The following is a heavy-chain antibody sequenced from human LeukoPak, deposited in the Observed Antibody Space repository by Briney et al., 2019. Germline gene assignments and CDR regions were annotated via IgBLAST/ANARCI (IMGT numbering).Heavy chain of an antibody. V-gene: IGHV4-34*01. D-gene: IGHD5-12*01. CDR2: INHSGST. CDR3: ARGGINGYVY. Sequence: SETLSLTCAVYGGSFSGYYWSWIRQPPGKGLEWIGEINHSGSTNYNPSLKSRVTISVDPSKNQFSLKLSSVAAADSAMYCCARGGINGYVYWGQGTLVSVSS. CDR1: GGSFSGYY. J-gene: IGHJ4*02.